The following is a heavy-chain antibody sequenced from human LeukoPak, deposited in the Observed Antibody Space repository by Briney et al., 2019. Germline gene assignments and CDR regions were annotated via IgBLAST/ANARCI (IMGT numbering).Heavy chain of an antibody. J-gene: IGHJ6*03. CDR1: GFSFSTNS. CDR3: ARESGSRSYYYYMDV. V-gene: IGHV3-21*01. D-gene: IGHD2-2*01. Sequence: GGTLRLSCAASGFSFSTNSMNWVCQAPGQGKGWVSSISSTSSYIYYADSLKGRLTISRDNAKNSMYLQMNSLRAEDTAVYYCARESGSRSYYYYMDVWGKGTTVTVSS. CDR2: ISSTSSYI.